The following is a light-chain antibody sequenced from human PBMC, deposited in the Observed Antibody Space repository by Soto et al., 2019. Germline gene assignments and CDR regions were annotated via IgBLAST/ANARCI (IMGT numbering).Light chain of an antibody. CDR2: DAT. J-gene: IGKJ1*01. Sequence: DIQMTQSPSTLSASVGDRVTITCRASQSISRWLAWYQQKPGKAPKVLIWDATSLQRADPSRFSGSGSGTEFTLAISSLQPDDFATYYCQQDNRYSTWTFGQGTKVEIK. V-gene: IGKV1-5*01. CDR1: QSISRW. CDR3: QQDNRYSTWT.